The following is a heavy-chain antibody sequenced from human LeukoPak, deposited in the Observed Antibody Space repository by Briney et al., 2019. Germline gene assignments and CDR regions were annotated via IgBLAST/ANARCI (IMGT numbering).Heavy chain of an antibody. CDR2: IYTSGST. Sequence: SQTLSLTCGVSGGSISSGSYYWSWIRQPAGKGLEWIGRIYTSGSTNYNPSLKSRLTISVDTAKSQFSLKLSSVTAADTAVYYWARALTGEMFDYWGQGTLVTVSS. V-gene: IGHV4-61*02. D-gene: IGHD7-27*01. J-gene: IGHJ4*02. CDR3: ARALTGEMFDY. CDR1: GGSISSGSYY.